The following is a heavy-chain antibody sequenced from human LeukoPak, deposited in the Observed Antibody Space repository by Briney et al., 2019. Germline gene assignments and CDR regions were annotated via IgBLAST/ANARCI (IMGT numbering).Heavy chain of an antibody. V-gene: IGHV3-30*04. D-gene: IGHD3-3*01. CDR3: ARNGAVAWYYFDY. CDR1: GLTFSSYA. Sequence: GGSLRLSCAASGLTFSSYAMHWVRQAPGKGLEWVAVISYDGSNKYYADSVKGRFTISRDDSKNTLYLQMNSLRAEDTAVYYCARNGAVAWYYFDYWGQGTLVTVSS. CDR2: ISYDGSNK. J-gene: IGHJ4*02.